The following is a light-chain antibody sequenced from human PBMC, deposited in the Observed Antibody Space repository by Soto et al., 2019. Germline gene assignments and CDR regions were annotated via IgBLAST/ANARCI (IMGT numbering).Light chain of an antibody. Sequence: DIQMTQSPSSLSASVGDRVTITCQASQDIRNFLNWYQQRPGKAPKLLISDASSLEAGVPQRFSGSGFGTDFTLAISSLQAEDFATYCCQQHLNLSPPFGQGTRLEIK. CDR2: DAS. V-gene: IGKV1-33*01. CDR3: QQHLNLSPP. J-gene: IGKJ5*01. CDR1: QDIRNF.